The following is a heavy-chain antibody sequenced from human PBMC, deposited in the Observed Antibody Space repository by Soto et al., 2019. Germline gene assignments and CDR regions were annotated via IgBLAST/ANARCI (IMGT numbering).Heavy chain of an antibody. J-gene: IGHJ4*02. Sequence: HPGGSLRLSWAASGFTFSSYAMSWVRQAPGKGLEWVSAISGSGGSTYYADSVKGRFTISRDNSKNTLYLQMNSLRAEDTAVYYCAKDRSPTVATIKDYWGQGTLVTVSS. D-gene: IGHD5-12*01. CDR1: GFTFSSYA. CDR2: ISGSGGST. V-gene: IGHV3-23*01. CDR3: AKDRSPTVATIKDY.